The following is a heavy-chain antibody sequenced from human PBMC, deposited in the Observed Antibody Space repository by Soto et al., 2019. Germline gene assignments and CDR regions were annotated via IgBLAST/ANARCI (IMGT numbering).Heavy chain of an antibody. CDR1: GGTFSSYT. Sequence: QVQLGQSGAEVKKPGSSVKVSCKASGGTFSSYTIIWVRQAPGQGLEWMGRIIPILGIANYAQKFQGRVTITADKSTSTAYMELGSLRAEDTAVYYCARGGGLGRLEPWQIDFWGQGNLVTVSS. J-gene: IGHJ4*02. CDR3: ARGGGLGRLEPWQIDF. V-gene: IGHV1-69*02. D-gene: IGHD1-1*01. CDR2: IIPILGIA.